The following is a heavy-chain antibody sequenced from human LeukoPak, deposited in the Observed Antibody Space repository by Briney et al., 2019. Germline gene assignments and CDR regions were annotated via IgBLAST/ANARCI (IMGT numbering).Heavy chain of an antibody. Sequence: GGSLRLSRTASGFTFSSYWMHWVRQAPGKGLVWVSRINSDGSSTNYADSVKGRFTISRDNAKNTLYLQMNSLRAEDTAVYYCARVPRTVVGTKDAKYFQHWGQGTLVTVSS. CDR1: GFTFSSYW. CDR3: ARVPRTVVGTKDAKYFQH. CDR2: INSDGSST. V-gene: IGHV3-74*01. J-gene: IGHJ1*01. D-gene: IGHD6-19*01.